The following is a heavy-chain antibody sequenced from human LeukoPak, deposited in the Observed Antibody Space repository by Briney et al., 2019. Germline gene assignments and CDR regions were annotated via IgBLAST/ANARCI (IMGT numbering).Heavy chain of an antibody. CDR3: AGISTGSCFRH. Sequence: SSETLSLTCTVSGYSITSDYYWGWIRQSPARGLEWLGSISHSGNTYYDPSFKNRVTISRDTSKNQFSLKLNSVTAADTALYYCAGISTGSCFRHWGQGTVVTVSS. V-gene: IGHV4-38-2*02. CDR2: ISHSGNT. D-gene: IGHD4-17*01. J-gene: IGHJ1*01. CDR1: GYSITSDYY.